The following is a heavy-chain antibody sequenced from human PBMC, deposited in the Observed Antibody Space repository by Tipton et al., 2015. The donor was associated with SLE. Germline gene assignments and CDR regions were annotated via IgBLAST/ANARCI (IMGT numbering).Heavy chain of an antibody. J-gene: IGHJ4*02. CDR2: IGASDGTT. D-gene: IGHD4-17*01. Sequence: GSLRLSCAASGFTFSAYAMSWVRQAPGKGLEWVSAIGASDGTTYYADSVKGRFTISRDNSKNTLYLQMSSLRAEDTATYYCAKGEGDYPNVHYWGQGTLVTVSS. CDR3: AKGEGDYPNVHY. V-gene: IGHV3-23*01. CDR1: GFTFSAYA.